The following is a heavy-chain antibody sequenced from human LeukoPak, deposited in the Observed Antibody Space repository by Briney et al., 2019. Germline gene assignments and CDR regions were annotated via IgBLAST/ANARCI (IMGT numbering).Heavy chain of an antibody. Sequence: GGSLRLSCEASGFAFSSYSMNWVRQAPGKGLEWVSSISSSSYIYYADSVKGRFTISRDNAKNSLYLQMNSLRAEDTAVYYCAREDGSSGEFNYWGQGTLVTVSS. D-gene: IGHD5-24*01. J-gene: IGHJ4*02. V-gene: IGHV3-21*01. CDR3: AREDGSSGEFNY. CDR1: GFAFSSYS. CDR2: ISSSSYI.